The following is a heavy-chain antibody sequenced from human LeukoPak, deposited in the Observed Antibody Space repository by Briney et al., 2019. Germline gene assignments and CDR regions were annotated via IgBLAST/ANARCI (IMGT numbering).Heavy chain of an antibody. J-gene: IGHJ4*02. V-gene: IGHV4-39*07. CDR1: GGSISSSSYY. CDR3: ARAERYDYVWGSYRLPLDY. D-gene: IGHD3-16*02. CDR2: IYHSGST. Sequence: SETLSLTCTVSGGSISSSSYYWGWIRQPPGKGLEWIGSIYHSGSTYYNPSLKSRVIISVDTSKNQFSLKLSSVTAADTAVYYCARAERYDYVWGSYRLPLDYWGQGTLVTVSS.